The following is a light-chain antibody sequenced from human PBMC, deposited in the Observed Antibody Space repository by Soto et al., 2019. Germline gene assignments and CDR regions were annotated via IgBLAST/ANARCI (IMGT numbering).Light chain of an antibody. CDR2: GAS. Sequence: ETVMTQSPATMSVSPGERATLSCRASQSVDTKLAWYQHKPGQAPRLLIYGASTSATGIPARFSGSESGTEFTLTISSLQSEDFAVNFCQQYNNWYTYGQGTKLEIK. CDR3: QQYNNWYT. V-gene: IGKV3-15*01. CDR1: QSVDTK. J-gene: IGKJ2*01.